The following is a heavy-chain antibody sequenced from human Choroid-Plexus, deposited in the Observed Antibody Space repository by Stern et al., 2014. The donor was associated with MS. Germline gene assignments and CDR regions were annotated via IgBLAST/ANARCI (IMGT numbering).Heavy chain of an antibody. D-gene: IGHD2/OR15-2a*01. CDR2: ISYDGSK. CDR1: GFSFSSFG. J-gene: IGHJ4*02. Sequence: VQLVESGGGVVQPGRPLRLSCAASGFSFSSFGMHWVRQAPGKGLEWGALISYDGSKDYADSVKGRFAISRDNSKKPLYLQMNSLRAEDTAVYYCAKDRQYLTFFFDFWGQGSLVTVSS. CDR3: AKDRQYLTFFFDF. V-gene: IGHV3-30*18.